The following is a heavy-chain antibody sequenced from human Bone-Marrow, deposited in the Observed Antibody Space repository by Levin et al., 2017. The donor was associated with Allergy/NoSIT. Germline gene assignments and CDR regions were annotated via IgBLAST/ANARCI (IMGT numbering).Heavy chain of an antibody. CDR1: GFTFSNFA. CDR3: ARVRITILRDSSISPNYYHYGMDV. J-gene: IGHJ6*02. V-gene: IGHV3-30*04. D-gene: IGHD3-10*01. CDR2: ISYDGSTR. Sequence: GGSLRLSCAASGFTFSNFALHWVRQAPGKGLEWVAFISYDGSTRYYADSVKGRFTISRDNSKNTLYLQMNSLRAEDTAVYYCARVRITILRDSSISPNYYHYGMDVWGPGTTVTVSS.